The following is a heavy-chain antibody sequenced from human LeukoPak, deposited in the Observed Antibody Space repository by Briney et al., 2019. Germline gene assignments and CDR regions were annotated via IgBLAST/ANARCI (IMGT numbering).Heavy chain of an antibody. V-gene: IGHV3-48*01. CDR2: ISSSSSTI. J-gene: IGHJ6*03. Sequence: GGSLRLSCAASGFTFSSYSMNWVRQAPGKGLEWVSYISSSSSTIYYADSVKGRFTISRDNAKNSLYLQMNSLRAEDTAVYYCARDKGDDFWSGYYLSGYYYYMDVWGKGTTVTVSS. CDR3: ARDKGDDFWSGYYLSGYYYYMDV. CDR1: GFTFSSYS. D-gene: IGHD3-3*01.